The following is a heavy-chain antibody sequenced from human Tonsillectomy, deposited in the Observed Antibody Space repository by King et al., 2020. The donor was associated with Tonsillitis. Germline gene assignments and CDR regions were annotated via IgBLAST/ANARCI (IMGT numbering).Heavy chain of an antibody. D-gene: IGHD6-6*01. CDR1: GFSVSSNY. J-gene: IGHJ6*02. CDR3: ARDYGGVAARGYYYYGMDV. V-gene: IGHV3-53*01. Sequence: VQLGESGGGLIQPGGSLRLSCAASGFSVSSNYMSWVRQSPGKGLEWVSVIYSGGTTYYADSVKGRVTISRDKSKNTRYRQMNSLRAEDTAVYYCARDYGGVAARGYYYYGMDVWGQGTTVTVSS. CDR2: IYSGGTT.